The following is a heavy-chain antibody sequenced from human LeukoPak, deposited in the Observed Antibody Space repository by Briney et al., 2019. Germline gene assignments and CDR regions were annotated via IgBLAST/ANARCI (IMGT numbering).Heavy chain of an antibody. Sequence: RGSLRLSSAASGFTFSTYSMNCVRGAPGEGLEWVSYITSSSATKYYADSVKGRFTISRDNAKSSLYLQMNSLRDEDTAVYYCVRDGGGLDCWGQGTLVTVSS. J-gene: IGHJ4*02. D-gene: IGHD3-16*01. CDR2: ITSSSATK. CDR3: VRDGGGLDC. V-gene: IGHV3-48*02. CDR1: GFTFSTYS.